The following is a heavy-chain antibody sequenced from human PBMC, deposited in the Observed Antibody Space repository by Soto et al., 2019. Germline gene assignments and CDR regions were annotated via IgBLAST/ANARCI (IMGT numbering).Heavy chain of an antibody. Sequence: QVQLQESGPGLVKPSETLSLTCAVSGGSINGYYWSWIRHPPGKGLEWIGYISYSGSTNYNPSLKSRVTISVDTAKNQFSLKLSSVTAADTAVYYCARDWGGGTFDYWGQGTLVTVSS. CDR1: GGSINGYY. V-gene: IGHV4-59*01. CDR2: ISYSGST. J-gene: IGHJ4*02. D-gene: IGHD3-16*01. CDR3: ARDWGGGTFDY.